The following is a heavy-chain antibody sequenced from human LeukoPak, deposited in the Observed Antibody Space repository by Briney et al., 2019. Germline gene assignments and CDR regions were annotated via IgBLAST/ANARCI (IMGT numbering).Heavy chain of an antibody. J-gene: IGHJ4*01. Sequence: PGGSLRLSCAASGFTFSSYWMCWVRQDPGKGLAWVSCIKTDGSITAYAGSVKGRFTISRDNAKNTLYLQMNSLRADDTAVYYCARDGDAPMTDFDYWGHGTLVTVSS. CDR1: GFTFSSYW. CDR3: ARDGDAPMTDFDY. D-gene: IGHD2-21*02. V-gene: IGHV3-74*01. CDR2: IKTDGSIT.